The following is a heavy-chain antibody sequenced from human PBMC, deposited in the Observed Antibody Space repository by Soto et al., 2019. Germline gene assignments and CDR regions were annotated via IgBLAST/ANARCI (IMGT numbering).Heavy chain of an antibody. V-gene: IGHV3-9*01. J-gene: IGHJ6*02. D-gene: IGHD5-12*01. CDR1: GSTFHEYA. CDR2: ISSDGDTI. CDR3: TKGGYDLIYYFGMDV. Sequence: EVQLIESGGGWVQPGTSLRVSCAAYGSTFHEYAMHWVRQAPGKGLEWVSGISSDGDTIAYADSVQGRFTVFRDNDKNSLYLQMNSLRAEDTALYYCTKGGYDLIYYFGMDVWGQGTTVTVSS.